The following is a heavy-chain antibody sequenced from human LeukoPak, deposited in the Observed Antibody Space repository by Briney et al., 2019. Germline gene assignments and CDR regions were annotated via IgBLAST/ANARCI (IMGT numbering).Heavy chain of an antibody. CDR2: ISYDGSNK. D-gene: IGHD6-13*01. Sequence: GGSLRLSCAASGFTFDDYAMHWVRQAPGKGLEWVAVISYDGSNKYYADSVKGRFTISRDNSKNTLYLQMNSLRAEDTAVYYCANGDSSSWYDDAFDIWGQGTMVTVSS. CDR3: ANGDSSSWYDDAFDI. J-gene: IGHJ3*02. V-gene: IGHV3-30*18. CDR1: GFTFDDYA.